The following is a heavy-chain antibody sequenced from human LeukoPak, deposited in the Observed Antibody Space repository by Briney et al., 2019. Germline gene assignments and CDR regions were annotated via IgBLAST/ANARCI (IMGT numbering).Heavy chain of an antibody. V-gene: IGHV3-30*02. Sequence: GGSLRLSCAASRFTFSSYGMHWVRQAPGKGLEWVAFIPYDGNNKYYADSVKGRFTISRDNSKNTLYLQMNSLRAEDTAVYYCVRDGDDSGSYLVYWGQGTLVTVSS. CDR2: IPYDGNNK. CDR1: RFTFSSYG. D-gene: IGHD1-26*01. J-gene: IGHJ4*02. CDR3: VRDGDDSGSYLVY.